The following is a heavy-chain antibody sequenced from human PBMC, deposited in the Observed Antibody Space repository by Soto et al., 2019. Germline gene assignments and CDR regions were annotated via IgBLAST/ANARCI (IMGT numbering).Heavy chain of an antibody. V-gene: IGHV3-9*01. CDR3: VRGYFSSPDCPAALFYFDY. Sequence: EVQLVESGGGLVQPGRSLRLSCAASGFTFDDYTMHWVRQAPGKGLEWVSGVTWNSGFTSYADSVKGRFTISRDNAKTSLYQLMISLRPEDTALYSWVRGYFSSPDCPAALFYFDYWGQGALVTVCS. CDR1: GFTFDDYT. CDR2: VTWNSGFT. D-gene: IGHD2-2*01. J-gene: IGHJ4*02.